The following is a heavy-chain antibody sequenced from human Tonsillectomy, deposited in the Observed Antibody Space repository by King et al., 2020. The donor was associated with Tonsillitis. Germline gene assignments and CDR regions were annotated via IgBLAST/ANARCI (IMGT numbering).Heavy chain of an antibody. CDR2: IRSSDSNI. J-gene: IGHJ4*02. D-gene: IGHD3-9*01. CDR1: GFIFSEYS. CDR3: ARDHDWAFDY. Sequence: VQLVESGGGLVQPGGSLRLSCAASGFIFSEYSLNWVRQAPGKGLEWVAYIRSSDSNIGLADSAKGRFTVSRDNAKNSLYLHMNSLRDEDTAVYYCARDHDWAFDYWGQGTLVTVSS. V-gene: IGHV3-48*02.